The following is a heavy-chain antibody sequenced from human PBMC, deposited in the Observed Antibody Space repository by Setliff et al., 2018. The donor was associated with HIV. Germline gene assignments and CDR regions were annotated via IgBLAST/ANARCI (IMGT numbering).Heavy chain of an antibody. V-gene: IGHV4-61*02. CDR1: GGSISGGGYY. J-gene: IGHJ3*02. Sequence: SETLSLTCTVSGGSISGGGYYWSWIRQPAGKGLEWIGRIYSSGSTNYNPSLKSRITISADTPKNQFSLKLSSVTAADTAVYYCAREGTYSGTYWVRRVASFDIWGQGTMVTVSS. CDR3: AREGTYSGTYWVRRVASFDI. CDR2: IYSSGST. D-gene: IGHD1-26*01.